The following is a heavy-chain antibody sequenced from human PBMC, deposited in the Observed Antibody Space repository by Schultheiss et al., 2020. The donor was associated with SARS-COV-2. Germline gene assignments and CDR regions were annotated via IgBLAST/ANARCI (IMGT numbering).Heavy chain of an antibody. V-gene: IGHV4-59*12. D-gene: IGHD3-9*01. J-gene: IGHJ4*02. CDR2: IYYSGST. Sequence: SQTLSLTCTVSGGSISSYYWSWIRQPPGKGLEWIGYIYYSGSTYYNPSLKSRVTISVDTSKNQFSLKLSSVTAADTAVYYCARGGPGRYFDYWGQGTLVTVSS. CDR1: GGSISSYY. CDR3: ARGGPGRYFDY.